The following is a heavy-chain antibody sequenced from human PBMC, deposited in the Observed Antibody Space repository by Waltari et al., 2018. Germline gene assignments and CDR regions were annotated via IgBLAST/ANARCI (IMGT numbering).Heavy chain of an antibody. J-gene: IGHJ4*02. D-gene: IGHD4-4*01. CDR3: GTSPDYSTSEGY. V-gene: IGHV3-23*01. Sequence: EVQVLESGGGLVQPGGSLTLSCAASGFTFTTIPMTWVRQAPGKGLEWVSSVSGGGGTTYYADSVKGRFTISRDNSKNTLFLQMNSLRAEDTAVYYCGTSPDYSTSEGYWGQGTLVTVSS. CDR1: GFTFTTIP. CDR2: VSGGGGTT.